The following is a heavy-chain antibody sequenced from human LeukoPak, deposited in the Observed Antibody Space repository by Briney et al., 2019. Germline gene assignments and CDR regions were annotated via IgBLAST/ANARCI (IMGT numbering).Heavy chain of an antibody. V-gene: IGHV3-30*18. D-gene: IGHD1-26*01. CDR2: ISYDGSNK. Sequence: GRSLRLFCAASGFTFSSYGMHWVRQAPGKGLEWVAVISYDGSNKYYADSVKGRFTIFRDNSKNTLYLQMNSLRAEDTAVYYCAKDRTIVGATELPDDYWGQGTLVTVSS. CDR1: GFTFSSYG. J-gene: IGHJ4*02. CDR3: AKDRTIVGATELPDDY.